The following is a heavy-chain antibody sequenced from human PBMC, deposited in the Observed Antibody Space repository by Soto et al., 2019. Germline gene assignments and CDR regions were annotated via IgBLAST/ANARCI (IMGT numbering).Heavy chain of an antibody. CDR2: ISGSGGST. D-gene: IGHD1-1*01. Sequence: PGGSLRLSCAASGFTFSRYAMSWVRQAPGKGLEWVSAISGSGGSTYCADSVKGRFTISRDNSKNTLYLQMNSLRAEDTAVYYCAKSIAGTQVNWFDPWGQGTLVTVSS. V-gene: IGHV3-23*01. J-gene: IGHJ5*02. CDR1: GFTFSRYA. CDR3: AKSIAGTQVNWFDP.